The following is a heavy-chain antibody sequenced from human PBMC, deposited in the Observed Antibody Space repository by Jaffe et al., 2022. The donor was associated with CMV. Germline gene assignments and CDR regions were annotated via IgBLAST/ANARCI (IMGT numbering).Heavy chain of an antibody. D-gene: IGHD2-21*02. V-gene: IGHV3-21*01. CDR2: ISSSSSYI. CDR1: GFTFSSYS. Sequence: EVQLVESGGGLVKPGGSLRLSCAASGFTFSSYSMNWVRQAPGKGLEWVSSISSSSSYIYYADSVKGRFTISRDNAKNSLYLQMNSLRAEDTAVYYCARGPRQSLSLAYCGGDCYHADYWGQGTLVTVSS. CDR3: ARGPRQSLSLAYCGGDCYHADY. J-gene: IGHJ4*02.